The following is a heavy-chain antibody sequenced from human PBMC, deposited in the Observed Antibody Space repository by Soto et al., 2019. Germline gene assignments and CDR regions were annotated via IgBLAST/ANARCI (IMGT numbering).Heavy chain of an antibody. V-gene: IGHV1-18*01. CDR2: ISAYNGNT. D-gene: IGHD3-9*01. CDR3: ARGPNYDILTGNYDGMDV. J-gene: IGHJ6*02. Sequence: QVQLVQSGAEVKKPGASVKVSCKASGYTFSSYGISWVRQAPGQGLEWMGWISAYNGNTNYAQKLQGRVTMTTDTSTSTAYMALRSLRSDDTAVYYCARGPNYDILTGNYDGMDVWGQGTTVTVSS. CDR1: GYTFSSYG.